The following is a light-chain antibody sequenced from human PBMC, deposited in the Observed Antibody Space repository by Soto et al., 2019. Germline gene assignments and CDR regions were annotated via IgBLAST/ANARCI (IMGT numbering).Light chain of an antibody. J-gene: IGLJ2*01. Sequence: QLVLTQSPSASASLGASVKLTCTLSSGHTNYAVAWHQHQPEKGPRYLMMVNSDGRHHKGDGIPDRFSGSTSGAERYLSISNLQSGDEADYYCQTWGSGIQVFGGGTKLTVL. CDR1: SGHTNYA. V-gene: IGLV4-69*01. CDR2: VNSDGRH. CDR3: QTWGSGIQV.